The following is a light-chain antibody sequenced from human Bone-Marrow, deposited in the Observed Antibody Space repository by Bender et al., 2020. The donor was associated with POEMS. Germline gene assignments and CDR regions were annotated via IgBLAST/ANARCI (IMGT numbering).Light chain of an antibody. Sequence: QSALTQPPSASGSPGQSVTISCTGTSSDVGRYDYVSWYQQHPGKAPKLMIYEVTKRPSGISNRFSGSKSGNTASLTISWLQSEDEADYYCCSYAGSSTFRVFCGETKLTVL. CDR1: SSDVGRYDY. CDR3: CSYAGSSTFRV. J-gene: IGLJ3*02. V-gene: IGLV2-23*02. CDR2: EVT.